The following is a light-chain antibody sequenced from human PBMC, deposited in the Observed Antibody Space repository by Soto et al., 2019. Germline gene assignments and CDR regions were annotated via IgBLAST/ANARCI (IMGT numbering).Light chain of an antibody. CDR3: QQIYSAPLT. CDR2: AAP. Sequence: DIQMTQSPSSLSASVGDRVTITCRASQSITTYLNWYRQKPGKAPKLLIYAAPSLQSGVPSRFSGSGSGTEFTLSISSLQPEDFATYFCQQIYSAPLTFGGGTKV. J-gene: IGKJ4*01. CDR1: QSITTY. V-gene: IGKV1-39*01.